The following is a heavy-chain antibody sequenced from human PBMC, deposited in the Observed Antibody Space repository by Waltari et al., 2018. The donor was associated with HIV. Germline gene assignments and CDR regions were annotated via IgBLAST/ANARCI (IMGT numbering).Heavy chain of an antibody. CDR2: INLNGSEK. J-gene: IGHJ4*02. CDR3: ARGWADY. V-gene: IGHV3-7*01. CDR1: GFIFSDYW. Sequence: EVQLVESGGDLVQPGGSLRLSCRTSGFIFSDYWMSWVRQVPGMGLEWVANINLNGSEKYYVDSVKGRFTISRDNAKNSLFLQMNSLRAEDTGIYYCARGWADYWGQGTLVTVSS.